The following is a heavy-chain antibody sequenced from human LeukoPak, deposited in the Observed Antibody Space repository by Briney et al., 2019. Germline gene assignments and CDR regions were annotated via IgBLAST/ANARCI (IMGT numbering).Heavy chain of an antibody. CDR2: ISAYNGNT. CDR3: ARSRVAAAGPHH. Sequence: ASVKVSCKASGGTFSSYAISWVRQAPGQGLEWMGWISAYNGNTNYAQKLQGRVTMTTDTSTSTAYMELRSLRSDDTAVYYCARSRVAAAGPHHWGQGTLVTVSS. D-gene: IGHD6-13*01. V-gene: IGHV1-18*01. J-gene: IGHJ5*02. CDR1: GGTFSSYA.